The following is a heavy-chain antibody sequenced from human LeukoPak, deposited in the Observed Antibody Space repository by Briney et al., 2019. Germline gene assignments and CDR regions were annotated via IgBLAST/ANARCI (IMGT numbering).Heavy chain of an antibody. Sequence: KPSETLSLTCTVSGGSISSGDYYWSWIRQPPGKGLEWIGYIYYSGSTYYNPSLKSRVTISVDTSKNQFSLKLSSVTAADTAVYYCAREGGSGSRWFDPWGQGTLVTVSS. D-gene: IGHD2-15*01. CDR3: AREGGSGSRWFDP. V-gene: IGHV4-30-4*08. CDR2: IYYSGST. J-gene: IGHJ5*02. CDR1: GGSISSGDYY.